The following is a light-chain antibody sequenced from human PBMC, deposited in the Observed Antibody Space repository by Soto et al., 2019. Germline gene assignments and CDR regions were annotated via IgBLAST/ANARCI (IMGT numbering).Light chain of an antibody. J-gene: IGLJ1*01. V-gene: IGLV2-14*01. CDR1: SSDVGGYNY. Sequence: QSALTQPACVSGSPGQSITISCTGTSSDVGGYNYVSWYQQHPGKAPKLMIYDVSNRPSGVSNRFSGSKSGNTASLTISGLQAEDEADYYCSSYTSICTDVFGTGTKVTVL. CDR2: DVS. CDR3: SSYTSICTDV.